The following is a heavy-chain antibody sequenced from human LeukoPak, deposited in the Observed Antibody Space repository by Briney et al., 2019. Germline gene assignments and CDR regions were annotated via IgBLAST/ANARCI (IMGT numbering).Heavy chain of an antibody. D-gene: IGHD5-18*01. J-gene: IGHJ4*02. Sequence: GGSLRLSCAASGYTFSQYWMSWVRQAPGKGLECGANIKPDGREKHYVDSVRGRFSISRDNTKNSLHLQISSLRAEDSAVYYCAREPSQLWIDNWGQGTPVIVSS. V-gene: IGHV3-7*01. CDR2: IKPDGREK. CDR1: GYTFSQYW. CDR3: AREPSQLWIDN.